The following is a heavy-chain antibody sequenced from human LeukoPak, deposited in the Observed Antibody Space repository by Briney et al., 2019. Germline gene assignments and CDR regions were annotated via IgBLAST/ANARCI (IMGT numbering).Heavy chain of an antibody. Sequence: SETLSLTCAVYGGSFSGYYWSWIRQPPGKGLEWLGEINHSGSTNYNPSLKSRVTISVDTSKNQFSLKLSSVTAADTAVYYCARPDSSGYLRAFDIWAKGQWSPSLQ. D-gene: IGHD3-22*01. CDR2: INHSGST. CDR1: GGSFSGYY. V-gene: IGHV4-34*01. J-gene: IGHJ3*02. CDR3: ARPDSSGYLRAFDI.